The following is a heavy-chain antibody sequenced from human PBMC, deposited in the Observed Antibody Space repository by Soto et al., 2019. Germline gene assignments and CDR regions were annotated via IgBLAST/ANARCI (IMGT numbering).Heavy chain of an antibody. CDR3: AXDLGYCAAGSCYAKWGS. CDR2: IYYSGP. Sequence: PSETLSLTWTVSGASFSSDDYFWSWIRQPPGKGLEWIGFIYYSGPYYNPSLKSRVTMSIDTSRNQFSLRLTSVTAADTAVYYCAXDLGYCAAGSCYAKWGSWGQGTLVTVSS. CDR1: GASFSSDDYF. J-gene: IGHJ5*02. D-gene: IGHD2-15*01. V-gene: IGHV4-30-4*01.